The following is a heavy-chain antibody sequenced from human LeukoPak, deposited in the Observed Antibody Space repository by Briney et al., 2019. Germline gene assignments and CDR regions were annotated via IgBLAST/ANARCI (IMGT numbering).Heavy chain of an antibody. J-gene: IGHJ3*02. Sequence: SETLSLTCTVSGGSLSSYYWSWIRQPPGKGLEWIGYIYYSGSTNYNPSLKSRVTISVDTSKNQFSLKLSSVTAADTAVYYCARDLDGSDAFDIWGQGTMVTVSS. V-gene: IGHV4-59*01. CDR2: IYYSGST. D-gene: IGHD5-24*01. CDR3: ARDLDGSDAFDI. CDR1: GGSLSSYY.